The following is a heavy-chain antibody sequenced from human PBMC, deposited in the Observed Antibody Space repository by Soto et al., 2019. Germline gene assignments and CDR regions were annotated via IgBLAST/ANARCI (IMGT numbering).Heavy chain of an antibody. CDR1: GDSVSSGSHF. J-gene: IGHJ4*02. Sequence: SSTLSLTFTFSGDSVSSGSHFWTWILQHPGKGLEWLGYISYSGSTYYNPSLNPSLKTRLSISIDTSENHFSLHLSSVNAADTAVYYCARGRPMMGAKTFFDYWGPGTLVTVS. CDR3: ARGRPMMGAKTFFDY. D-gene: IGHD1-26*01. CDR2: ISYSGST. V-gene: IGHV4-31*03.